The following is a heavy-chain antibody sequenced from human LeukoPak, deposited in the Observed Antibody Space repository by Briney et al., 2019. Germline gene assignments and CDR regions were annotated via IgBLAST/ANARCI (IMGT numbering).Heavy chain of an antibody. Sequence: EASVKVSCKASGYTFAGYYIHWVRQAPGQGLEWMGWISPNSGGTNYAQKFQGRVTMTRDTSISTAYMELSRLRSDDTAVYYCARDLATPVDYWSQGTLVTVSS. CDR1: GYTFAGYY. D-gene: IGHD5-24*01. J-gene: IGHJ4*02. V-gene: IGHV1-2*02. CDR2: ISPNSGGT. CDR3: ARDLATPVDY.